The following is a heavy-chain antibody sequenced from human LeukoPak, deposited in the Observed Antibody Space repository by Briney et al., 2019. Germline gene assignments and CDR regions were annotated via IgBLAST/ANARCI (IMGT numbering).Heavy chain of an antibody. CDR2: IYDSGTT. CDR1: GGSISSYY. J-gene: IGHJ4*02. CDR3: ARDPGGYFFDY. Sequence: SETLSLTCTVSGGSISSYYWSWIRQPPGKGLEWIGYIYDSGTTNYNPSLKSRVTVSVDTSKNQFSLKLSSVTAADTAVYYRARDPGGYFFDYWGQGTLVTVSS. V-gene: IGHV4-59*01. D-gene: IGHD3-10*01.